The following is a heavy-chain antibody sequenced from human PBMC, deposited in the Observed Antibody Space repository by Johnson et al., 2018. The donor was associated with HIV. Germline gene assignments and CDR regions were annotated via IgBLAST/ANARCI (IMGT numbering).Heavy chain of an antibody. CDR2: ISWNSGSI. J-gene: IGHJ3*02. CDR3: AREGTIHSAFDI. D-gene: IGHD2-15*01. CDR1: GFTFDDYA. V-gene: IGHV3-9*01. Sequence: VQLVESGGGLVQPGRSLRLSCAASGFTFDDYAMHWVRQAPGKGLEWVSGISWNSGSIGYADSVKGRFTISRDNAKNSLYLQMNSLRVEDTAVYYCAREGTIHSAFDIWGQGTMVTVA.